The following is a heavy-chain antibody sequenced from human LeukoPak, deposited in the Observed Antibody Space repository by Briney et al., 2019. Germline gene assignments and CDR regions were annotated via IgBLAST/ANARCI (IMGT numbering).Heavy chain of an antibody. CDR3: TRVGTGAPHFDY. D-gene: IGHD3/OR15-3a*01. Sequence: GGSLRLSCAASGFTFSSSWMSWVRQAPGKGLEWVANIKKDGSNKYYVDSVKGRFTISRDNSKNSLYLQMNSLRAEDTAIYYCTRVGTGAPHFDYWGQGTLVTVSS. CDR1: GFTFSSSW. CDR2: IKKDGSNK. J-gene: IGHJ4*02. V-gene: IGHV3-7*03.